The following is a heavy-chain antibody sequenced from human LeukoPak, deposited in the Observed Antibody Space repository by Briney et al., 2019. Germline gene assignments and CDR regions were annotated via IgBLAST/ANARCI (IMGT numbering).Heavy chain of an antibody. V-gene: IGHV1-69*04. CDR1: RGTFSSFS. J-gene: IGHJ4*02. D-gene: IGHD6-19*01. CDR3: ARGPIAVAGDFDY. CDR2: ILPTLDIV. Sequence: ASVKVSCKASRGTFSSFSIGWVRQAPGQGLEWMGRILPTLDIVDYAQNFQGRVTITADKSTTTSYMEVTSLKSEDTAVYYCARGPIAVAGDFDYWGQGTLVTVSS.